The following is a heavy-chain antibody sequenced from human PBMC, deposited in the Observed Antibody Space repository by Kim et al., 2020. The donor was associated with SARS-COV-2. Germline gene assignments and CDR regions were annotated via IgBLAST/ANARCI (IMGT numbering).Heavy chain of an antibody. D-gene: IGHD3-3*01. V-gene: IGHV4-34*01. Sequence: GSTNSTPSLKSRVTISVDTSKNQFSLKLSSVTAADTAVYYCARGFFDFGTWGQGTMVTVSS. J-gene: IGHJ3*01. CDR3: ARGFFDFGT. CDR2: GST.